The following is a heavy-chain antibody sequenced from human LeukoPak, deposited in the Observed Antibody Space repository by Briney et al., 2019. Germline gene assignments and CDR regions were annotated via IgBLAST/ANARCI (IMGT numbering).Heavy chain of an antibody. CDR2: ISSSGSTI. CDR1: GFTFSSYE. J-gene: IGHJ6*02. CDR3: ARDGKDYYGMDV. Sequence: PGGSLRLSCAASGFTFSSYEMSWVRQAPGKGLEWVSYISSSGSTIYYADSVKGRFTISRDNAKNSLYLQMNSLRAEDTAVYYCARDGKDYYGMDVWGQGTTVTVSS. V-gene: IGHV3-48*03.